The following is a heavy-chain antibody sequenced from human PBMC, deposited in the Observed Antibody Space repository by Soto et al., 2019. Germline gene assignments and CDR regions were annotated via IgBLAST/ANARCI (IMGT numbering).Heavy chain of an antibody. CDR3: ARHVLVVPADYYYYGMDV. CDR1: GYSFTSYW. Sequence: PGESLKISCKGSGYSFTSYWISWVRQMPGKGLEWMGRIDPSDSYTNYSPSFQGHVTISADKSISTAYLQWSSLKASDTAMYYCARHVLVVPADYYYYGMDVWGQGTTVTVSS. V-gene: IGHV5-10-1*01. D-gene: IGHD2-2*01. J-gene: IGHJ6*02. CDR2: IDPSDSYT.